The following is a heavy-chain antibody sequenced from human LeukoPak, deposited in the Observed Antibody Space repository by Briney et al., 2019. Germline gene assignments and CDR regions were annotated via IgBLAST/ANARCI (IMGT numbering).Heavy chain of an antibody. CDR1: GYVFASHW. Sequence: RAPVTVSCRSSGYVFASHWVHWFRPAPGQGLEWVGFVKPDSGQTGLAQSLQGRVTLTRGTSISTVYMELNGLTSDDTAVYFCARDYPHQRFDIWGQGTLVTVSS. CDR3: ARDYPHQRFDI. D-gene: IGHD2-2*01. CDR2: VKPDSGQT. V-gene: IGHV1-2*02. J-gene: IGHJ4*02.